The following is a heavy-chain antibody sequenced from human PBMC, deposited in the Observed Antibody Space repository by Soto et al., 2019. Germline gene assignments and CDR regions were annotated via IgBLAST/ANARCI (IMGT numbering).Heavy chain of an antibody. CDR3: ARRVDQLLWFGELLSNWFDP. D-gene: IGHD3-10*01. CDR2: IYPGDSDT. Sequence: GESLKISCKGSGYSFTSYWIGWVRQMPGKGLEWMGIIYPGDSDTRYSPSFQGQVTISADKSISTAYLQWSSLKASDTAMYYCARRVDQLLWFGELLSNWFDPWGQGTLVTVSS. CDR1: GYSFTSYW. V-gene: IGHV5-51*01. J-gene: IGHJ5*02.